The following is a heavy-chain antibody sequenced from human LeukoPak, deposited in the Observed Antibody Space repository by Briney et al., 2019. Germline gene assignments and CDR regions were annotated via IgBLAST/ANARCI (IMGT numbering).Heavy chain of an antibody. V-gene: IGHV1-2*02. CDR2: INPNSGGT. D-gene: IGHD2-21*01. CDR3: ARIVLPGRPKTSYES. J-gene: IGHJ4*02. Sequence: ASVKVSCKASGHTFSDYYLHWVRQAPGQGLEWMGWINPNSGGTNSTQKFQGRVTMTRGTSSSLSYMELRSLTVDDTAVYYCARIVLPGRPKTSYESWGQGTLVTVSS. CDR1: GHTFSDYY.